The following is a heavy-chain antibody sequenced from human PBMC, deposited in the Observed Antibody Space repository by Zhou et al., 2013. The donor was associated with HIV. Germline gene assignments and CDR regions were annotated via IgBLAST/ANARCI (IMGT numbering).Heavy chain of an antibody. Sequence: QVQLVQSGAEVKKPGSSVKVSCEASGGTFSTYTFSWVRQAPGQGLEWMGRIIPRFNTTHYAQKFQDRVTINADTSTNTAYMELNSLRPGDTAVYFCASGMFGYRYGYFEYWGQGTLVTV. CDR2: IIPRFNTT. CDR1: GGTFSTYT. V-gene: IGHV1-69*06. CDR3: ASGMFGYRYGYFEY. D-gene: IGHD5-18*01. J-gene: IGHJ4*02.